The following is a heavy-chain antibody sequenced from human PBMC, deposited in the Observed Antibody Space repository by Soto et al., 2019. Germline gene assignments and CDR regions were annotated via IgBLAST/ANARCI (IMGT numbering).Heavy chain of an antibody. J-gene: IGHJ4*02. CDR2: IKQDGSEK. V-gene: IGHV3-7*03. CDR1: GFTLSSYW. Sequence: EVQLVESGGGLVQPGGSLRLSCAASGFTLSSYWMRWVRQSPGKGLEWVANIKQDGSEKYYVDSVKGRFTISRDNAKNSLYLQMNRLRAEDTDVYYCARAPGYSSSYWLNWGQGTLVTVSS. CDR3: ARAPGYSSSYWLN. D-gene: IGHD6-13*01.